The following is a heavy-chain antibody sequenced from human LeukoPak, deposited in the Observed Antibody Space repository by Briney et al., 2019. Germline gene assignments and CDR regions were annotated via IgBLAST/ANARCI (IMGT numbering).Heavy chain of an antibody. CDR1: GFTFSTFE. Sequence: GGSLRLSCAASGFTFSTFEMHWVRQAPGKGLVWVSRINAEGSRIGYADSVKGRFTFSRDNARNTLYLQMNSLRVEDTGVYYCARELPREVTLDFWGQGTLVTVSS. D-gene: IGHD2-21*02. CDR2: INAEGSRI. V-gene: IGHV3-74*01. CDR3: ARELPREVTLDF. J-gene: IGHJ4*02.